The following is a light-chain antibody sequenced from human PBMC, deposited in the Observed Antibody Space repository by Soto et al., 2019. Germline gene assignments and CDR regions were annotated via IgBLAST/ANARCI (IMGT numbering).Light chain of an antibody. CDR1: QSVSIW. CDR3: QQYSGDQWT. CDR2: KAS. Sequence: DIQMTQSPSTQSASVGRRVNVTCRASQSVSIWVAWYQQRPGRAPKLLIYKASSLEYGVPSRFRGRGSGTEFTLTISSLKPDDFGTYYCQQYSGDQWTFGQGTKVDIK. V-gene: IGKV1-5*03. J-gene: IGKJ1*01.